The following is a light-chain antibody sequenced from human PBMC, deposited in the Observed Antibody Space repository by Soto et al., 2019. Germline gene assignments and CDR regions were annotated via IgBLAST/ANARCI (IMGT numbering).Light chain of an antibody. CDR3: SSYTRGNSWV. Sequence: QSVLTQPASVSGSPGQSITISCTGTSSDVGSSNYVSWYQHHPGKAPQLIIFDVSDRPSGVSHRFSGSKSGNTASLIISGLLAEDEAYYYRSSYTRGNSWVFGGGTKVTVL. J-gene: IGLJ3*02. V-gene: IGLV2-14*03. CDR1: SSDVGSSNY. CDR2: DVS.